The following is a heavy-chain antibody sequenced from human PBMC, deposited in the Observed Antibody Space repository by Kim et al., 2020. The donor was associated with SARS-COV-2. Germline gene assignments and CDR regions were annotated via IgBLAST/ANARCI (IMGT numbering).Heavy chain of an antibody. V-gene: IGHV4-39*07. J-gene: IGHJ3*02. D-gene: IGHD1-26*01. Sequence: SETLSLTCTVSGGSISSSSYYWGWIRQRPGKGLEWIGSIYYSGSTYYNPSHKSRVTISVDTSKNQFSLKLSSVTAADTAVYYCARDPWEEGAPLPDAFDIWGQGTMVTVSS. CDR2: IYYSGST. CDR1: GGSISSSSYY. CDR3: ARDPWEEGAPLPDAFDI.